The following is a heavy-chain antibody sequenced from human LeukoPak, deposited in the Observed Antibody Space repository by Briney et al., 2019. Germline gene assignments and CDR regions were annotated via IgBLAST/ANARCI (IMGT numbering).Heavy chain of an antibody. J-gene: IGHJ4*02. CDR3: ARDKEGRVVPAARLVY. V-gene: IGHV1-69*13. Sequence: ASVKVSCKASGYTFTGYYMHWVRQAPGQGLEWMGGIIPIFGTANYAQKFQGRVTITADESTSTAYMELSSLRSEDTAVYYCARDKEGRVVPAARLVYWGQGTLVTVSS. CDR2: IIPIFGTA. CDR1: GYTFTGYY. D-gene: IGHD2-2*01.